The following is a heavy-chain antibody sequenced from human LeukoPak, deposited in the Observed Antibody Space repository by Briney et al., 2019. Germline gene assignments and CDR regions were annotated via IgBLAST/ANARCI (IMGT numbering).Heavy chain of an antibody. CDR2: IYYIGSI. D-gene: IGHD6-19*01. J-gene: IGHJ5*02. CDR1: GGSISSHF. Sequence: SETLSLTCTVSGGSISSHFWNCIRQPPGKGLEWIGYIYYIGSIKYNPSLKSRVTISVDTSKNQFSLKLSSVTAADTAVYYCARPRSTDGGWYRFWFDPWGQGTLVTVSS. V-gene: IGHV4-59*08. CDR3: ARPRSTDGGWYRFWFDP.